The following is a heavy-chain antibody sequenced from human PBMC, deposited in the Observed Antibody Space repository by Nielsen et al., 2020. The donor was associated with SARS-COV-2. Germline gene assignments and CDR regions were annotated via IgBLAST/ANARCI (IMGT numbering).Heavy chain of an antibody. Sequence: ASVKVSCKASGYTFTSYAMHWVRQAPGQRLEWMGWINAGNGNTKYSQKFQGRVTITRDTSASTAYMELSSLRSEDTAVYYCARAPCGGDCQDYYYYYYYMDVWGKGTTVTVSS. CDR1: GYTFTSYA. V-gene: IGHV1-3*01. J-gene: IGHJ6*03. D-gene: IGHD2-21*02. CDR2: INAGNGNT. CDR3: ARAPCGGDCQDYYYYYYYMDV.